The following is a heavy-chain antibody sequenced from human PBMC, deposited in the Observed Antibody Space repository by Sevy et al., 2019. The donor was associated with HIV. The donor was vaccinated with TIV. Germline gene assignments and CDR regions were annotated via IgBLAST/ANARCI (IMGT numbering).Heavy chain of an antibody. CDR1: GFTFSTHW. Sequence: GGSLRLSCAASGFTFSTHWMSWVRQAPGKGLEWVANIKEDGSEKYYEDSVKGRFTISRDNAKNSLFLQMNSLRAEDTAVYYCAKVVYWGQGTLVTVSS. CDR3: AKVVY. V-gene: IGHV3-7*03. J-gene: IGHJ4*02. CDR2: IKEDGSEK.